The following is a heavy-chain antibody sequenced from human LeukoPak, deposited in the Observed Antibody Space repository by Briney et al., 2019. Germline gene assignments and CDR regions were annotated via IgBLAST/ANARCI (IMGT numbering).Heavy chain of an antibody. V-gene: IGHV3-21*04. CDR1: GFTFTNYG. Sequence: GGSLRLSCSASGFTFTNYGMNWVRQAPGKGLEWVSSISSSSTYIYYADSVKGRFTISRDNAKNSLYLQMNSLRAEDTAVYYCAKDDGDYDPFWDYWGQGTLVTVSS. CDR3: AKDDGDYDPFWDY. D-gene: IGHD4-17*01. CDR2: ISSSSTYI. J-gene: IGHJ4*02.